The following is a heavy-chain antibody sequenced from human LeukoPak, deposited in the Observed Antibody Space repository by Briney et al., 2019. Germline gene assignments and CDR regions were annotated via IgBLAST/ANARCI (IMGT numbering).Heavy chain of an antibody. D-gene: IGHD3-10*01. J-gene: IGHJ6*02. Sequence: ASVKVSCKASGYTFTGYYMHWVRQAPGQGLERMGWISPNSGGTNYAQKFQGWVTMTRDTSISTAYMELSRLRSDDTAVYYCARDGLRWFGSKDYYYYGMDVWGQGTTVTVSS. CDR2: ISPNSGGT. CDR1: GYTFTGYY. CDR3: ARDGLRWFGSKDYYYYGMDV. V-gene: IGHV1-2*04.